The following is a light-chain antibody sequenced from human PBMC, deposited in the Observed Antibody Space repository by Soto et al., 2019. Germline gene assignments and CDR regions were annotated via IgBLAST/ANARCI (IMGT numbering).Light chain of an antibody. CDR1: QSVSRW. V-gene: IGKV1-5*01. CDR3: QQYSSYSLPT. CDR2: DAS. Sequence: DIQMTQSPSILSASVGDSVTISCRASQSVSRWLAWYQQKPEKAPKLLIYDASSLNSGVPSRFSGSQSGTEFTLTITSLLPDDFATYFCQQYSSYSLPTFGGGTKVDI. J-gene: IGKJ4*01.